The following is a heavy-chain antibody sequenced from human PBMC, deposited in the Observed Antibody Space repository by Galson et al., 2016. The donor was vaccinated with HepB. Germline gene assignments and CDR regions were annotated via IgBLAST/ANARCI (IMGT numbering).Heavy chain of an antibody. Sequence: AWIRQPPGKGLEWIGSIYCSGRTYNNPSLKSRVTMTVDTSKNYFSLKLTSVTAADTAVYYCARQTITAAGDYWGQGTLVTVSS. D-gene: IGHD6-13*01. CDR2: IYCSGRT. V-gene: IGHV4-39*01. J-gene: IGHJ4*02. CDR3: ARQTITAAGDY.